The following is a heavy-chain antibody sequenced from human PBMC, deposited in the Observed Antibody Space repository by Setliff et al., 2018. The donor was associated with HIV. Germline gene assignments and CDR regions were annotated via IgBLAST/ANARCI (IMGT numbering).Heavy chain of an antibody. CDR1: GDSISTDY. CDR3: ARHSPSDY. J-gene: IGHJ4*02. CDR2: IYNSPST. V-gene: IGHV4-59*08. Sequence: KPSETLSLTCTVSGDSISTDYWTWIRQPPGKGLEWIGYIYNSPSTSYNPSLKSRVTISVDTSKNQFSLKLSSVTAADTAVYYCARHSPSDYWGQGTLVTVSS.